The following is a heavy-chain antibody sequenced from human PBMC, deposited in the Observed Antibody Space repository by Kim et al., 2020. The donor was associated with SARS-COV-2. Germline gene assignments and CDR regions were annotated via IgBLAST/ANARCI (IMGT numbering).Heavy chain of an antibody. D-gene: IGHD6-13*01. CDR3: ARESSSWTYYYYYGMDV. CDR1: GYSISSGYY. CDR2: IYHSGST. J-gene: IGHJ6*02. Sequence: SKTLSLTCTVSGYSISSGYYWGWIRQPPGKGLEWIGSIYHSGSTYYNPSLKSRVTISVDTSKNQFSLKLSSVTAADTAVYYCARESSSWTYYYYYGMDVWGQGTTVTVSS. V-gene: IGHV4-38-2*02.